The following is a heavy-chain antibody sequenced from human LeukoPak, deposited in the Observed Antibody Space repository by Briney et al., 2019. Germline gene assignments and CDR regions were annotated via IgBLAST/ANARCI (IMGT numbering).Heavy chain of an antibody. Sequence: PVRSLRLSCAASGFTFSSDWMSWVRQAPGKGLDWVANIKQDGSEKYYVDSVKGRFTISRDNAKNSLYLQMNSLRAEDTSFYKQKTAYEILTGYQTFDYWGQGTLVTVSS. V-gene: IGHV3-7*01. J-gene: IGHJ4*02. CDR3: KTAYEILTGYQTFDY. D-gene: IGHD3-9*01. CDR1: GFTFSSDW. CDR2: IKQDGSEK.